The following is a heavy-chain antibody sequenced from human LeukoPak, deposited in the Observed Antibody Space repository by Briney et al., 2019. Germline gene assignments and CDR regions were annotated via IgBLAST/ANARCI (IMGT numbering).Heavy chain of an antibody. Sequence: GGSLRLSCAASGFTFSSYGMHWVRQAPGKGLEWVAVIWYDGSNKYYADSVRGRFTISRDNSKNTLYLQMNSLRAEDTAVYYCARDGWTNNWNGLNYFDYWGQGTLVTVSS. CDR1: GFTFSSYG. J-gene: IGHJ4*02. D-gene: IGHD1-20*01. V-gene: IGHV3-33*01. CDR2: IWYDGSNK. CDR3: ARDGWTNNWNGLNYFDY.